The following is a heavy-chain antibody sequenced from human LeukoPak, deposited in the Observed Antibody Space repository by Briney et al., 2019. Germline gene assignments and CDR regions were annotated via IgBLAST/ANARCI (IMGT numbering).Heavy chain of an antibody. D-gene: IGHD3-10*01. J-gene: IGHJ4*02. CDR3: AKDRFGSGSYLNY. CDR2: IRYDGSNK. Sequence: PGRSLRLSCAASRFTFSSYAMHGVRQAPGKGLEWGAFIRYDGSNKYYADSVKGRFTISRDNSKNTLYLQMNSLTAEDTAVYYCAKDRFGSGSYLNYWGQGTLVTVSA. V-gene: IGHV3-30*02. CDR1: RFTFSSYA.